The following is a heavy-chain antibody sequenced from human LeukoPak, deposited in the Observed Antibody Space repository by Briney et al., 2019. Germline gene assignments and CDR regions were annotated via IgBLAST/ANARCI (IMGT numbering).Heavy chain of an antibody. V-gene: IGHV1-2*02. CDR3: AREHAHYSHYGMDV. CDR2: INPNSGGT. J-gene: IGHJ6*02. CDR1: GYTFTGYY. Sequence: ASVKVSCKASGYTFTGYYLHWVRQAPGQGLEWMGWINPNSGGTNYAQKFQGRVTMTRDTSISTAYMELSRLRSDDTAVYYCAREHAHYSHYGMDVWGHGTTVTVSS.